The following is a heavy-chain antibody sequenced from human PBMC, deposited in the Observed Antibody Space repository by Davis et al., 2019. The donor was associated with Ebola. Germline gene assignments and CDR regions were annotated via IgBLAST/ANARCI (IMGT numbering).Heavy chain of an antibody. J-gene: IGHJ6*02. Sequence: MPGGSLRLSCAVYGGSFSGYYWGWIRQPPGKGLEWIGSIYYSGSTNYNPSLKSRVTISVDTSKNQFSLKLSSVTAADTAVYYCARAEVWRPRDYYYGMDVWGQGTTVTVSS. V-gene: IGHV4-34*01. D-gene: IGHD3-16*01. CDR3: ARAEVWRPRDYYYGMDV. CDR1: GGSFSGYY. CDR2: IYYSGST.